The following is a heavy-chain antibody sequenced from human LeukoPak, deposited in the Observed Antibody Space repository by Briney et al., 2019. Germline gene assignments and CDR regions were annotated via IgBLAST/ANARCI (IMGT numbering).Heavy chain of an antibody. J-gene: IGHJ4*02. V-gene: IGHV3-7*01. D-gene: IGHD6-13*01. CDR1: EFIFSGYW. Sequence: GGSLRLSCAASEFIFSGYWINWVRPAPGKGLEWVANIKQDGSERQYVDSVRGRFTISRDNAKNSLYLQMNSLRVQDTAVYYCARDGFVGAADYWGQGTLVTVSS. CDR2: IKQDGSER. CDR3: ARDGFVGAADY.